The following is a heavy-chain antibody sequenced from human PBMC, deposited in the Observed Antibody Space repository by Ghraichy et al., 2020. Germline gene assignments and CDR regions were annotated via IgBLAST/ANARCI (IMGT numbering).Heavy chain of an antibody. J-gene: IGHJ6*02. V-gene: IGHV3-74*01. CDR1: GFTFSSYW. CDR2: INSDGSST. D-gene: IGHD2-2*01. CDR3: ASPAALLGMDV. Sequence: GSLRLSCAASGFTFSSYWMHWVRQAPGKGLVWVSRINSDGSSTSYADSVKGRFTISRDNAKNTLYLQMNSLRAEDTAVYYCASPAALLGMDVWGQGTTVTVSS.